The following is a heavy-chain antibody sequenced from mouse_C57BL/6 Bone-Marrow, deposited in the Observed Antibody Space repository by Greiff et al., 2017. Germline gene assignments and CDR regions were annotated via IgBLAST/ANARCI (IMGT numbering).Heavy chain of an antibody. J-gene: IGHJ2*01. CDR2: IYPGSGST. Sequence: QVQLQQPGAELVKPGASVKMSCKASGYTFTSYWITWVKQRPGQGLEWIGDIYPGSGSTNYNEKFKSKATLTVDTSSSTAYMQLSSLTSEDSAVYYCARDGYYVGTSFFDYWGQGTTLTVSS. CDR3: ARDGYYVGTSFFDY. V-gene: IGHV1-55*01. D-gene: IGHD2-3*01. CDR1: GYTFTSYW.